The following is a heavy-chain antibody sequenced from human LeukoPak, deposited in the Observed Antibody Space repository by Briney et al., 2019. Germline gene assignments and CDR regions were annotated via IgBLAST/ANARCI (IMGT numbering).Heavy chain of an antibody. D-gene: IGHD5-24*01. Sequence: GGSLSLSCAASGFTFSSYEMKWVRQAPGKGLEWVSYISSSGSTIYYAHSVKGRFTISRDNAKNSLYLQMHSLSAEDAAVYYCARDLKRCFDYWGQGTLVTVSS. V-gene: IGHV3-48*03. CDR2: ISSSGSTI. J-gene: IGHJ4*02. CDR3: ARDLKRCFDY. CDR1: GFTFSSYE.